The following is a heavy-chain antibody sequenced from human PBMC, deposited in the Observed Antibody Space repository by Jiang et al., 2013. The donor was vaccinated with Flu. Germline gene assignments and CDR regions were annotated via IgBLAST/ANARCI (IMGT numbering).Heavy chain of an antibody. CDR3: ARDDTTTVVSGNAFDI. D-gene: IGHD3-22*01. J-gene: IGHJ3*02. Sequence: SGAEVKKPGASVKVSCKASGYTFTSYAMHWVRQAPGQRLEWMGWINAGNGNTKYSQKFQGRVTITRDTSASTAYMELSSLRSEDTAVYYCARDDTTTVVSGNAFDIWGQGTMVTVSS. CDR1: GYTFTSYA. V-gene: IGHV1-3*01. CDR2: INAGNGNT.